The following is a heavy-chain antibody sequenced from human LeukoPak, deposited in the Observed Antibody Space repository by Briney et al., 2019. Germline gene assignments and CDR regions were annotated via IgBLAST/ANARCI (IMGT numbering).Heavy chain of an antibody. CDR3: ATVYAVAGTSY. J-gene: IGHJ4*02. CDR1: GFTFSSYA. D-gene: IGHD6-19*01. V-gene: IGHV3-30*04. CDR2: ISYDGSNK. Sequence: GGSLRLSCAASGFTFSSYAMHGVRQAPGKGLEWVAVISYDGSNKYYADSVKGRFTISRDNSKNTLYLQMNSLRAEDTAVYYCATVYAVAGTSYWGQGTLVTVS.